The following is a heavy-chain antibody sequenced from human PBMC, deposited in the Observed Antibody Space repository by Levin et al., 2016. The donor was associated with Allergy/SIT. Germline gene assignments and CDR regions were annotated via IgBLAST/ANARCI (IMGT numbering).Heavy chain of an antibody. J-gene: IGHJ6*02. V-gene: IGHV3-48*03. CDR2: ISSSGSTI. CDR3: AMRSRTGWFGELLSPHYYYYGMDV. CDR1: GFTFSSYE. Sequence: GGSLRLSCAASGFTFSSYEMNWVRQAPGKGLEWVSYISSSGSTIYYADSVKGRFTISRDNAKNSLYLQMNSLRAEDTAVYYCAMRSRTGWFGELLSPHYYYYGMDVWGQGTTVTVSS. D-gene: IGHD3-10*01.